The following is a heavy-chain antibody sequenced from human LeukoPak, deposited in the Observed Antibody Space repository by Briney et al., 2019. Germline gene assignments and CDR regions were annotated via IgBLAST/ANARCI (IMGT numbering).Heavy chain of an antibody. D-gene: IGHD4-17*01. V-gene: IGHV3-30*18. Sequence: GGALRLSCAASVFTFSSYGMHWVRQAPGKGLEWGAVISYDGSNKYYVDSVKGRFTISRDNSKNPLNLQMNSLRAEDTAVYYCAKMRTPTAHSGDAFDIWGQGTMVTVSS. CDR3: AKMRTPTAHSGDAFDI. CDR1: VFTFSSYG. CDR2: ISYDGSNK. J-gene: IGHJ3*02.